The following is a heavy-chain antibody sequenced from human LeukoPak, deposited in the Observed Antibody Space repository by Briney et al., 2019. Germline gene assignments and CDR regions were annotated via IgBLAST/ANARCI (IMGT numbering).Heavy chain of an antibody. Sequence: ASVTVSCKASGYTFTTYYMHWVRQAPGQGLEWMGIINPSGGSTTYAQNFQGRVTMTRDTSTSAVYMEVSSLRSEDTAVYYCAISRQLVRELDYWGQGTLVTVSS. CDR1: GYTFTTYY. J-gene: IGHJ4*02. CDR2: INPSGGST. D-gene: IGHD6-13*01. V-gene: IGHV1-46*01. CDR3: AISRQLVRELDY.